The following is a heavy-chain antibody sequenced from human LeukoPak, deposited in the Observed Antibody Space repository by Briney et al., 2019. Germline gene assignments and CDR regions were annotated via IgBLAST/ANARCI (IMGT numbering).Heavy chain of an antibody. Sequence: PSQTLSLTCTVSGGSISSGGYYWSWIRQHPGKGLEWIGYIHYSGSTYYNPSLKSRVTISVDTSKNQFSLKLSSVIAADTAVYYCARDSGGSYYSAFDIWGQGTMVTVSS. CDR1: GGSISSGGYY. D-gene: IGHD1-26*01. J-gene: IGHJ3*02. V-gene: IGHV4-31*03. CDR2: IHYSGST. CDR3: ARDSGGSYYSAFDI.